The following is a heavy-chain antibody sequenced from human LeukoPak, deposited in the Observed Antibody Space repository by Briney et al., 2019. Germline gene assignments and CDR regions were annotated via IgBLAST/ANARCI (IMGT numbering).Heavy chain of an antibody. CDR2: MNPNSGGT. Sequence: ASVKVSCKASGYTFTDYHMHWMRQAPGQGPEWMGWMNPNSGGTDYARKFRGRVTMTRDTSITTAYMELSSLRSDDTAVYYCAPRRVAADKGFDYWGQGTLVTVSS. J-gene: IGHJ4*02. CDR1: GYTFTDYH. D-gene: IGHD6-19*01. CDR3: APRRVAADKGFDY. V-gene: IGHV1-2*02.